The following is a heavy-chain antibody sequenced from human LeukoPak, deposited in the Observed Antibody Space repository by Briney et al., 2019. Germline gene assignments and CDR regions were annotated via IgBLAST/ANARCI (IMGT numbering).Heavy chain of an antibody. J-gene: IGHJ4*02. Sequence: GASVKVSCKASGGTFSSYAISWVRQAPGQGLEWMGRIIPIFGIANYAQKFQGRVTITADKSTSTAYMELSSLRSEDTAVYYCARAGYCSGGSCFALDCWGQGTLVTVSS. CDR2: IIPIFGIA. CDR3: ARAGYCSGGSCFALDC. D-gene: IGHD2-15*01. V-gene: IGHV1-69*04. CDR1: GGTFSSYA.